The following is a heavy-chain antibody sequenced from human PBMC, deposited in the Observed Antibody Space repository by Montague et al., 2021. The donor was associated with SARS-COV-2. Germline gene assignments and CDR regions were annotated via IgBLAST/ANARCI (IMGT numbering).Heavy chain of an antibody. Sequence: SETLSLTCIVSGGSIGRNTYYWGWIRQSPGKGLEWIGSLSSSGSTYYNPSLRSRVTISMDTSKNHFSLKVNSVTATDTAVYFCARPGSVSGWFYFDDWGQGTLVSVSS. D-gene: IGHD6-19*01. CDR3: ARPGSVSGWFYFDD. CDR1: GGSIGRNTYY. V-gene: IGHV4-39*02. CDR2: LSSSGST. J-gene: IGHJ4*02.